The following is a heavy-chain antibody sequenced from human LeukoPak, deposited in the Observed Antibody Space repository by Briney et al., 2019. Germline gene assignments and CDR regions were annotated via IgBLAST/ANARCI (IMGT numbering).Heavy chain of an antibody. J-gene: IGHJ6*02. Sequence: SQTLFLTCTVSGGSISSGGYYWSWIRQHPGKGLEWIGNIYYSGSTYYNPSLKSRVTISVDTSKNQFSLKLSSVTAADTAVYYCARDVPYCSSTSCYYSYYGMDVWGQGTTVTVSS. D-gene: IGHD2-2*01. CDR3: ARDVPYCSSTSCYYSYYGMDV. CDR1: GGSISSGGYY. CDR2: IYYSGST. V-gene: IGHV4-31*03.